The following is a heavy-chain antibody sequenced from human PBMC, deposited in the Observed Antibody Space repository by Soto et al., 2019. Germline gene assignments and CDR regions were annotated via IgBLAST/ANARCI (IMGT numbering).Heavy chain of an antibody. CDR2: IYYSGST. V-gene: IGHV4-61*01. D-gene: IGHD3-10*01. Sequence: PSETLSLTCSVSGASVSSGSHYWSWIRQSPGKGLEWIGFIYYSGSTNYNPSLKSRVTISVDTSKNQFSLKVSSVTAADTAVYFCARASASSMLRGVIINWGQGTQVTVSS. J-gene: IGHJ4*02. CDR1: GASVSSGSHY. CDR3: ARASASSMLRGVIIN.